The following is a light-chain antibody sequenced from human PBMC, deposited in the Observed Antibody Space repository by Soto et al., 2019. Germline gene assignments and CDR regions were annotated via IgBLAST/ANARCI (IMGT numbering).Light chain of an antibody. J-gene: IGKJ1*01. CDR1: QSVNIY. Sequence: EIVLTQSPATLSLSPGERATLSCRASQSVNIYLAWYQQKPGQAPRLLIYDASNRATGIPARFSGSGSGTDFTLTISSLEPEDFAIYYCQQCYSWPPAFGQGTKVDIK. V-gene: IGKV3-11*01. CDR3: QQCYSWPPA. CDR2: DAS.